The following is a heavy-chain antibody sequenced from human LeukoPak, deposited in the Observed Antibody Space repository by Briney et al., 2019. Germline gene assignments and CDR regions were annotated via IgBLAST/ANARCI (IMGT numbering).Heavy chain of an antibody. Sequence: GGSLRLSCAATGFNFRKHWMSWVRQSIGKGLECVAKIQEDGNEMHYVDSVKGRFTISRDNARNSLYLQMNNLRAEDTAVYYCARDRDYGGKLGPDDVWYFDLWGRGTLVTVSS. CDR3: ARDRDYGGKLGPDDVWYFDL. V-gene: IGHV3-7*01. CDR1: GFNFRKHW. CDR2: IQEDGNEM. J-gene: IGHJ2*01. D-gene: IGHD4-23*01.